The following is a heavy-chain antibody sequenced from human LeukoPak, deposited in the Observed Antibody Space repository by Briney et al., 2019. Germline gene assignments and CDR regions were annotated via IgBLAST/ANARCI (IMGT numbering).Heavy chain of an antibody. CDR3: ARHEGITMVRSDAFDI. CDR2: IYYSGTT. V-gene: IGHV4-39*01. D-gene: IGHD3-10*01. J-gene: IGHJ3*02. Sequence: SETLSLTRSVPDGSITSSLYYWGWIRQPPGTELEWIGSIYYSGTTYYNPSLKSRVTISVDTSKKQFSLKLSSVTAADTAVYYCARHEGITMVRSDAFDIWGQGTMVTVSS. CDR1: DGSITSSLYY.